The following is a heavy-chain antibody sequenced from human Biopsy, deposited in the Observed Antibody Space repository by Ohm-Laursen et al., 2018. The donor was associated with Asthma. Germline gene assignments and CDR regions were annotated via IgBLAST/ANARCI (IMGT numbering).Heavy chain of an antibody. V-gene: IGHV3-7*01. CDR2: IKHDGTEK. CDR1: GFTFGDYW. Sequence: SLRLSCAASGFTFGDYWMSWVRQVPGKGLEWVANIKHDGTEKNHVDSLKGRFTISRDNAKNSLYLQMNSLRAEDTAVYYCAKDERAYYGSDSKYMQPVPLGDWGQGTVVSVSA. J-gene: IGHJ4*02. CDR3: AKDERAYYGSDSKYMQPVPLGD. D-gene: IGHD2-21*01.